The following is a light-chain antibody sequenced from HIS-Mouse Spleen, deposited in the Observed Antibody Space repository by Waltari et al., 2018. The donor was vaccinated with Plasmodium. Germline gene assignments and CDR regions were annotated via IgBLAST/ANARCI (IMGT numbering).Light chain of an antibody. J-gene: IGLJ3*02. V-gene: IGLV3-10*01. CDR3: YSTDSSGNHRV. CDR2: EDR. Sequence: SYELTQPPSVSVSPGQTARITCSGDALPKKYAYWYQQKPGQAPVLVIYEDRKRPAGTPGRFSGSSSGTMATLTISGAQVEDEADYYCYSTDSSGNHRVFGGGTKLTVL. CDR1: ALPKKY.